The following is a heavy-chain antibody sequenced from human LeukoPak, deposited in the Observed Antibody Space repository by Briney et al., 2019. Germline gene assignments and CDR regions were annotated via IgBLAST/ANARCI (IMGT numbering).Heavy chain of an antibody. J-gene: IGHJ6*03. D-gene: IGHD3-9*01. CDR1: GGSISSYY. CDR3: ARGGRYYDILIHYYYYYMDV. Sequence: SETLSLTCTVSGGSISSYYWSWIRQPPGKGLEWIGYIYYSGSTYYNPSLKSRVTISVDTSKNQFSLKLSSVTAADTAVYYCARGGRYYDILIHYYYYYMDVWGKGTTVTVSS. V-gene: IGHV4-59*12. CDR2: IYYSGST.